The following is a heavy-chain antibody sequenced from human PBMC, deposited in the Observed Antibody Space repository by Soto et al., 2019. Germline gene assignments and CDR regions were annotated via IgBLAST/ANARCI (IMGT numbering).Heavy chain of an antibody. CDR3: ARGIDFYFDL. Sequence: EVQLVESGGDLVQPGGSLSLSCVASGFTFSNYWMHWVRQAPGKGLEWVSRINSDESSRAYADSVKGRFISSRDNDKNSLSLEMNSLRAEDTAVYYCARGIDFYFDLWRRGTLVSVSS. CDR1: GFTFSNYW. J-gene: IGHJ2*01. V-gene: IGHV3-74*01. CDR2: INSDESSR.